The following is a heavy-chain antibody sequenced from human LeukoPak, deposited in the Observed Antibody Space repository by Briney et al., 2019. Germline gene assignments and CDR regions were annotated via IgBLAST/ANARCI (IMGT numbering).Heavy chain of an antibody. D-gene: IGHD6-13*01. J-gene: IGHJ4*02. Sequence: SETLSLTCAVYGGSFSGYYWSWIRQPPGKGLEWIGEINHSGSTNYNPSLESRVTISVDTSKNQFSLKLCSVTAADTAVYYCARVVRAAAGTGGYDYWGQGTLVTVSS. CDR3: ARVVRAAAGTGGYDY. CDR1: GGSFSGYY. V-gene: IGHV4-34*01. CDR2: INHSGST.